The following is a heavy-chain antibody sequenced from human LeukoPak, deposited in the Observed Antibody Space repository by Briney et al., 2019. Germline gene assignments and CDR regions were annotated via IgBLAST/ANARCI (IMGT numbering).Heavy chain of an antibody. Sequence: SQTLSLTCAISGDTVSRSSPAWNWIRQSPSRGLEWLGRTYFKSKWYNDYAVSVKSRITINPDTSKNQFSLHLNSVTPEDTAVYYCARGWNYAFDSWGQGTLVTVSS. CDR1: GDTVSRSSPA. D-gene: IGHD1-7*01. CDR2: TYFKSKWYN. V-gene: IGHV6-1*01. CDR3: ARGWNYAFDS. J-gene: IGHJ4*02.